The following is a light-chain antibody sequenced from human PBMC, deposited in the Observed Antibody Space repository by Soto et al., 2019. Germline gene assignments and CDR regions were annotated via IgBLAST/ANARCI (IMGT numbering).Light chain of an antibody. J-gene: IGKJ1*01. Sequence: DIPMTQSPSTLSASVGDRVTIACRASQSISSWLAWYQQKPGQAPKLLIYKASSLESGVPSRFSGSGSGTEFTLTISSLQPDDFAAYYCHQYNSYRRTFGQGTKVELK. CDR2: KAS. V-gene: IGKV1-5*03. CDR3: HQYNSYRRT. CDR1: QSISSW.